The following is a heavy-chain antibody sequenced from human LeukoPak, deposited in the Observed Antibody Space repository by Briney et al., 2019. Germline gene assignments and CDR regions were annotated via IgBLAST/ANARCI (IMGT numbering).Heavy chain of an antibody. D-gene: IGHD1-26*01. CDR1: GGSISSYY. J-gene: IGHJ3*02. V-gene: IGHV4-4*07. CDR3: ARTSGSYGRDVGAFDI. Sequence: RSSETLSLTCTVSGGSISSYYLSWIRQPAGKGLEWIGRIYTSGSTNYNPSLKSRVTMSVDTSKNQFSLKLSSVTAADTAVYYCARTSGSYGRDVGAFDIWGQGTMVTVSS. CDR2: IYTSGST.